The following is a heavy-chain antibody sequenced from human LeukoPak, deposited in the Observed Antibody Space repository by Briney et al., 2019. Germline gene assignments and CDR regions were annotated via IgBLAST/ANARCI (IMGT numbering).Heavy chain of an antibody. D-gene: IGHD3-9*01. J-gene: IGHJ3*02. CDR1: GGTFSSYA. Sequence: SVKVSCKASGGTFSSYAISWVRQAPGQGLEWMGGIIPIFGTANYAQKFQGRVTITADKSTSTAYMELSSLKASDTAMYYCARRNPLTQDAFDIWGQGTMVTVSS. V-gene: IGHV1-69*06. CDR2: IIPIFGTA. CDR3: ARRNPLTQDAFDI.